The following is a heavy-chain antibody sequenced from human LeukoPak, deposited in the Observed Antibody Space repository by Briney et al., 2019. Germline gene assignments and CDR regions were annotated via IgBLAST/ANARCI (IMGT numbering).Heavy chain of an antibody. CDR3: ARDGGGYGDYSLNWFDP. CDR1: GASMNVFY. D-gene: IGHD4-17*01. V-gene: IGHV4-4*07. CDR2: MYVSGST. Sequence: SETLSLTCTVSGASMNVFYWNWIRQTAGREVEWIGRMYVSGSTSYNPSLKSRVDMSVDTSKNQFSLKLSSVTAADTAVYYCARDGGGYGDYSLNWFDPWGQGTLVTVSS. J-gene: IGHJ5*02.